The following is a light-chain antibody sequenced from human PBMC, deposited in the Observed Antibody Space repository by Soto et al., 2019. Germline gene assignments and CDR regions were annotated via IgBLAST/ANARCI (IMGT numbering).Light chain of an antibody. J-gene: IGKJ2*01. Sequence: EIVLTQSPGTLSLSPGERATLSCRASQSVSSSYLAWYQQKPGQAPRLLIYGASSMATGIPDRFSGSGSGTDFTLTISRLEPEDFAVYYCQHYGNSPYTFGQGTKLEI. CDR2: GAS. CDR3: QHYGNSPYT. V-gene: IGKV3-20*01. CDR1: QSVSSSY.